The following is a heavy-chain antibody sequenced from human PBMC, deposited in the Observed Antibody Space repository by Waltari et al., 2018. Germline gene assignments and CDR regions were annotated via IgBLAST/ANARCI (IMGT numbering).Heavy chain of an antibody. D-gene: IGHD5-12*01. Sequence: QVFLVESGGGVVQPGDSLRLSCVSSGFNSNIYGLHWVLQAPGKGLEWVAFTRFDGINKHYADSVKGRFTISRDNTKNTLYLQMNSLRGEDSAMYYCAREDIVSETQWRGNQYRGNSGYDLWGQGTLVSVSS. J-gene: IGHJ4*01. CDR3: AREDIVSETQWRGNQYRGNSGYDL. V-gene: IGHV3-30*02. CDR1: GFNSNIYG. CDR2: TRFDGINK.